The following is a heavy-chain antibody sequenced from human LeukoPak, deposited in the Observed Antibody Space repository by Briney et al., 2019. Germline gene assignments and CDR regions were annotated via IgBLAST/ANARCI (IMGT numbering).Heavy chain of an antibody. CDR2: INSDGSNT. V-gene: IGHV3-74*01. CDR1: GFTFSSYW. CDR3: TTAGGSGWYAFDY. J-gene: IGHJ4*02. Sequence: PGGSLRLSCAASGFTFSSYWMHWVRQAPGKGPVWVSRINSDGSNTVYAGSVKGRFSISRDNAKNTVYLQMSSLRVEDTGVYYCTTAGGSGWYAFDYWGQGTLVTVSS. D-gene: IGHD6-19*01.